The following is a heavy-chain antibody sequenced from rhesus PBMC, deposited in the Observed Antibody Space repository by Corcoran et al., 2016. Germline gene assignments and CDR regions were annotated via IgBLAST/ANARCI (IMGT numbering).Heavy chain of an antibody. D-gene: IGHD1-14*01. CDR1: GFTFSSSA. Sequence: EVQLVESGGGLVQPGGSLRLSCAASGFTFSSSAMHWVRQASGKGLEWVGRIRRHSNNYETGDAASVKGSFTISRDDSKNTAYLQMNSLKTEDTAVYYCARGYSWNVLDNGFDVWGPGVLVTVSS. CDR2: IRRHSNNYET. J-gene: IGHJ5-1*01. CDR3: ARGYSWNVLDNGFDV. V-gene: IGHV3-118*01.